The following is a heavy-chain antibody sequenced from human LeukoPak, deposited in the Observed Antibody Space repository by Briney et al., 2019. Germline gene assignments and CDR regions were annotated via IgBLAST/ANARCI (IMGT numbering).Heavy chain of an antibody. Sequence: GGSLRLSCAVSGFTFDDYAMHWVRQAPGKGLEWVSLISLDGDTTYYADSVKGRFTISRDNSKDSLYLQMNSLRAEDTALYYCAKGDSSGLRAYYYYGIDVWGQGTTVTVSS. CDR3: AKGDSSGLRAYYYYGIDV. D-gene: IGHD6-19*01. J-gene: IGHJ6*02. CDR2: ISLDGDTT. CDR1: GFTFDDYA. V-gene: IGHV3-43D*03.